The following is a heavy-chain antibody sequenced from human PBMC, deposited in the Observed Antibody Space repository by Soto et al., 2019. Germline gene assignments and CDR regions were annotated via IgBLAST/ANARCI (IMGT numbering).Heavy chain of an antibody. CDR2: IDRGGST. CDR1: GFTVRSNY. D-gene: IGHD2-15*01. V-gene: IGHV3-53*01. J-gene: IGHJ3*02. CDR3: ARAGVLKGRGGIDAFDI. Sequence: LKISCAASGFTVRSNYMSWVRQAPGKGLEWVSVIDRGGSTYYAEPGKGRFTISRDNSKNTLYLKLNSLRAEDTAVYYCARAGVLKGRGGIDAFDIWGQGSMVTVSS.